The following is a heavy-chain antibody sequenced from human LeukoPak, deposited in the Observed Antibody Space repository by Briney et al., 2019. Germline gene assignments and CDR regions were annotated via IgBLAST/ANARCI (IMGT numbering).Heavy chain of an antibody. CDR3: ARQNTPHGNFDY. CDR1: GFTFSSYD. V-gene: IGHV3-13*01. J-gene: IGHJ4*02. CDR2: IGVAANT. Sequence: GGSLRLSCAASGFTFSSYDMHWVRQATGKVREGFSAIGVAANTFYSGSVKGRFTISRENAKNSLYLLMTSLRAEDTAVYYCARQNTPHGNFDYWGQGILVTVSS. D-gene: IGHD1-26*01.